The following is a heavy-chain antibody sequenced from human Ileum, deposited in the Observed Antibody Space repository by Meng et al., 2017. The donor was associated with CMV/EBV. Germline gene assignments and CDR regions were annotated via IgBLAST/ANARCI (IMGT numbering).Heavy chain of an antibody. CDR2: IRVKLYSYST. D-gene: IGHD5-18*01. CDR1: GFSLSDYY. Sequence: GESLKISCAASGFSLSDYYMDWVRQAPGKGLEWVGHIRVKLYSYSTEYAPSVKGRFTISRDDSMNSVSLQMNSLNTDDTAVYYCARVGTRGGYAFDLWGQGTGVTGSS. V-gene: IGHV3-72*01. CDR3: ARVGTRGGYAFDL. J-gene: IGHJ3*01.